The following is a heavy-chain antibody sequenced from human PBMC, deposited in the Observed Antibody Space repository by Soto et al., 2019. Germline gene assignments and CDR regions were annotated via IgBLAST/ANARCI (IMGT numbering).Heavy chain of an antibody. CDR3: AKDLVYFDSGTYSTLDY. CDR2: ISGSGANT. CDR1: GFTFSNYA. J-gene: IGHJ4*02. V-gene: IGHV3-23*01. Sequence: GGSLRLSCAASGFTFSNYAMNWVRQAPGKGLQWVSGISGSGANTYYADFVKGRFTISRDNSKNTLYLQMNSLRAEGTAVYYCAKDLVYFDSGTYSTLDYWGQGTLVTVSS. D-gene: IGHD3-10*01.